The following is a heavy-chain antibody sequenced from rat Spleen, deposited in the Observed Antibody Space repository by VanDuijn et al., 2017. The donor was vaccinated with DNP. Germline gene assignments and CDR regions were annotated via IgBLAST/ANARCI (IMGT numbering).Heavy chain of an antibody. D-gene: IGHD1-11*01. CDR1: GFTFSDYA. CDR3: ARDNYGTSGALDP. V-gene: IGHV5-17*01. Sequence: EVQLVESGGGLVQPGRSLKLSCPASGFTFSDYAMAWGRQAPGKGLEWVATISYDGLRAYYRDSVKGRFTISRDDSEDTLYLQMDSLRSDDTATYYCARDNYGTSGALDPWGQGTSVTVSS. J-gene: IGHJ4*01. CDR2: ISYDGLRA.